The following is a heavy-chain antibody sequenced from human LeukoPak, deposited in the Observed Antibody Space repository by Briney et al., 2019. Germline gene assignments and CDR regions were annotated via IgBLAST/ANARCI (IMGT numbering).Heavy chain of an antibody. J-gene: IGHJ4*02. CDR3: VRGNPSRFDY. CDR1: RFSFSHYW. CDR2: INEDGSEE. Sequence: PGGSLRLSCASSRFSFSHYWMHWVRQGPGKGLEWVADINEDGSEENYVDSLKGRFTISRDNAKNSLYLQMNSLRSEDTAVYYRVRGNPSRFDYWGQGALVTVSS. V-gene: IGHV3-7*01. D-gene: IGHD1-14*01.